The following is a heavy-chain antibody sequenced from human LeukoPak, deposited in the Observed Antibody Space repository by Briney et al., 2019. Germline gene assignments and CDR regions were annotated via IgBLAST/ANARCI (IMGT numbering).Heavy chain of an antibody. CDR1: GDSISSGSYY. CDR2: IYTTGST. D-gene: IGHD1-1*01. Sequence: SETLSLTCTVSGDSISSGSYYWSWIRQPAGKGLEWIGRIYTTGSTNYIPSLESRVTISVDTSKNQFSLRLSSVTAADTAVYYCARVGIQNWFGPWGQGTLVTVSS. J-gene: IGHJ5*02. V-gene: IGHV4-61*02. CDR3: ARVGIQNWFGP.